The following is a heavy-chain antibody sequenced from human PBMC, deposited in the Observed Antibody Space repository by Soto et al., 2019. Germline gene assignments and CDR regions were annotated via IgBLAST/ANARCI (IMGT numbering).Heavy chain of an antibody. CDR3: AHRRIGGSQWNYGELDY. V-gene: IGHV2-5*02. J-gene: IGHJ4*02. D-gene: IGHD6-19*01. CDR1: GFSLSTSGVG. CDR2: IYWDDDK. Sequence: QITLKESGPTLVNPTETLTLTCTFSGFSLSTSGVGVGWVRQPPGKALEWLLFIYWDDDKRYSTSLRCRLTITKDTTKNQVVLTTTNMAPVDTATYFCAHRRIGGSQWNYGELDYWGQGTLVTVSS.